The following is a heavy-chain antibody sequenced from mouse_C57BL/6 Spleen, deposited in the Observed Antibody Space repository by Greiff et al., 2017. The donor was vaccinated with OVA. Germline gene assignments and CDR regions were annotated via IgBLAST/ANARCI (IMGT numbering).Heavy chain of an antibody. CDR2: ISDGGSYT. CDR3: ARDRGGYCDV. Sequence: EVQGVESGGGLVKPGGSLKLSCAASGFTFSSYAMSWVRQTPEKRLEWVATISDGGSYTYYPDNVKGRFTISRDNAKNNLYLQMSHLKSEDTAMYYCARDRGGYCDVWGTGTTVTVSS. J-gene: IGHJ1*03. CDR1: GFTFSSYA. V-gene: IGHV5-4*01.